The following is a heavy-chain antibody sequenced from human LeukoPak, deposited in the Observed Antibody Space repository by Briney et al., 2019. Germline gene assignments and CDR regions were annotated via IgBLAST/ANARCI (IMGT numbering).Heavy chain of an antibody. V-gene: IGHV4-38-2*02. J-gene: IGHJ4*02. CDR1: DYSISSGYC. CDR2: VYHSGRT. D-gene: IGHD3-22*01. CDR3: VRQGPEVVISFIAGGDY. Sequence: KASETLSLTCSVSDYSISSGYCWGWIRQPPGKGLEWIGSVYHSGRTYFSPSLKSRVTISADTSKDQFSLKLTSVTAADTAVYYCVRQGPEVVISFIAGGDYWGQGTLVTVSS.